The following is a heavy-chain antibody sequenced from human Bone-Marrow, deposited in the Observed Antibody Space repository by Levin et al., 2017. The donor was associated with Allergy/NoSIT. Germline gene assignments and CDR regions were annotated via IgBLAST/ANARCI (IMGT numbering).Heavy chain of an antibody. CDR3: ARGGIAVARKEMDY. J-gene: IGHJ4*02. V-gene: IGHV1-18*01. CDR1: GYTFTSYG. Sequence: ASVKVSCKASGYTFTSYGISWVRQAPGQGLEWMGWISGYNGYTNYAQKLQGRVTMTADTSTTTAYMELRSLRSDDTAVYYCARGGIAVARKEMDYWGQGTLVTVSS. D-gene: IGHD6-19*01. CDR2: ISGYNGYT.